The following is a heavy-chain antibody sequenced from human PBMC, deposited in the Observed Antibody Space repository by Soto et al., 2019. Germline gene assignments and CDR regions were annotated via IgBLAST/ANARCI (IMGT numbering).Heavy chain of an antibody. CDR2: ISYDGHNK. J-gene: IGHJ6*02. CDR1: GFTFTTFG. CDR3: AKDLQAYGDYNFYFYGMDV. Sequence: VQLVESGGGVVQPGGSLRLSCTASGFTFTTFGIHWVRQAPGKGLEWVALISYDGHNKYYSDSVKGRFTISRDNYKNTLSLQMNSLRAEDTAVYYCAKDLQAYGDYNFYFYGMDVWGEGTTVSVS. D-gene: IGHD4-17*01. V-gene: IGHV3-30*18.